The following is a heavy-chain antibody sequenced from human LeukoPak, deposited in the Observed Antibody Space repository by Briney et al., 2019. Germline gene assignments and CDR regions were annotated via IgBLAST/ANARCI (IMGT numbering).Heavy chain of an antibody. V-gene: IGHV1-18*01. CDR1: GYTFTSYG. Sequence: ASVKVSCKASGYTFTSYGISWVRQAPGQGLEWMGWISAYNGNTNYAQKLQGRVTMTTDTSTSTAYMELRSLRSDDTAVYYCASSITIFGVVIHLDSWGQGTLVTVSS. J-gene: IGHJ4*02. D-gene: IGHD3-3*01. CDR3: ASSITIFGVVIHLDS. CDR2: ISAYNGNT.